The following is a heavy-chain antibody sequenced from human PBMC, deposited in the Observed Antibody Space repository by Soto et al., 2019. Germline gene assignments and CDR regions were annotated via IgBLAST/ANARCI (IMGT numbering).Heavy chain of an antibody. CDR1: GFSFGDSA. Sequence: EVQLVESGGGMVQPGRSLRLSCAASGFSFGDSAMHWVRQAPGKGLEWVSSINWNSTTIAYADSVKGRFTISRDNAKNSLYLQMNSLRVEDTALYYCAKVGSGTSFDYWGQGTLVTVSS. J-gene: IGHJ4*02. CDR2: INWNSTTI. V-gene: IGHV3-9*01. CDR3: AKVGSGTSFDY. D-gene: IGHD3-10*01.